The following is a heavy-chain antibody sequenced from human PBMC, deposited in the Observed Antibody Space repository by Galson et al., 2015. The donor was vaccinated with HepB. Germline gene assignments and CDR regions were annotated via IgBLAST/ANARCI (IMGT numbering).Heavy chain of an antibody. CDR3: ARVRYSSGWNEEYYFDY. CDR2: IKQDGSEK. Sequence: SLRLSCAASGFTFSSYWMSWVRQAPGKGLEWVANIKQDGSEKYYVDSVKGRFTISRDNAKNSLYLQMNSLRAEDTAVYYCARVRYSSGWNEEYYFDYWGQGTLVTVSS. CDR1: GFTFSSYW. J-gene: IGHJ4*02. V-gene: IGHV3-7*03. D-gene: IGHD6-19*01.